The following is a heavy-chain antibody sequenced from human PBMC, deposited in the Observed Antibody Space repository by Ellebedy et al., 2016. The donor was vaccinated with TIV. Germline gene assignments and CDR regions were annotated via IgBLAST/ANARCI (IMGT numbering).Heavy chain of an antibody. CDR3: ARASIIDY. Sequence: GESLKISXAASGFTFSDYYMNWIRQAPGKGLEWLSYISSGSSYTNYADSVKGRFTISRDNAKNSLYLQMNSLRAEDTAMYYCARASIIDYWGQGTLVTVSS. D-gene: IGHD2/OR15-2a*01. J-gene: IGHJ4*02. CDR1: GFTFSDYY. CDR2: ISSGSSYT. V-gene: IGHV3-11*06.